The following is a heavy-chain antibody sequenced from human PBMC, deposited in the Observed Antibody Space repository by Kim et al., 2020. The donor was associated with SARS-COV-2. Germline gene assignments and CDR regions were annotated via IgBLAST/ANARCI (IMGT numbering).Heavy chain of an antibody. CDR3: ARDGPKGWQQLVLGYFHH. CDR2: IWYDGSNK. D-gene: IGHD6-13*01. CDR1: GFTFSSYG. J-gene: IGHJ1*01. Sequence: GGSLRLSCAASGFTFSSYGMHWVRQAPGKGLEWVAVIWYDGSNKYYADSVKGRFTISRDNSNNTLYLQMNSLRVADTAVYYCARDGPKGWQQLVLGYFHHWGQGTLVTVSS. V-gene: IGHV3-33*01.